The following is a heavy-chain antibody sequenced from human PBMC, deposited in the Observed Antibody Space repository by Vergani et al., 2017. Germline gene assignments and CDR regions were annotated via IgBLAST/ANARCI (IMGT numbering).Heavy chain of an antibody. V-gene: IGHV4-39*07. J-gene: IGHJ1*01. Sequence: QLQLQESGPGLVKPSETLSLTCTVSGGSISSSSYYWGWIRQPPGKGLEWIGSIYYSGSTYYNPSLKSRVTISVDTSKNQFSLKLSSVTAADTAVYYCAKDLLAYCGGDCYSEPEYFQHWGQGTLVTVSS. D-gene: IGHD2-21*01. CDR2: IYYSGST. CDR3: AKDLLAYCGGDCYSEPEYFQH. CDR1: GGSISSSSYY.